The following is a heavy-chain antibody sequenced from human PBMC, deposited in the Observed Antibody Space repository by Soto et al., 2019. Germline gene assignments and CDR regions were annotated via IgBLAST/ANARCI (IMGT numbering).Heavy chain of an antibody. D-gene: IGHD2-2*01. J-gene: IGHJ4*02. CDR1: GFTFSSYA. CDR2: ISYDGSNK. Sequence: GGSLRLSCAASGFTFSSYAMHWVRQAPGKGLEWVAVISYDGSNKYYADSVKGRFTISRDNSKNTLFLQMNSLRAEDTAVYYCAHGGTPAAAPRWGFDWWGQGTLVTVPQ. V-gene: IGHV3-30-3*01. CDR3: AHGGTPAAAPRWGFDW.